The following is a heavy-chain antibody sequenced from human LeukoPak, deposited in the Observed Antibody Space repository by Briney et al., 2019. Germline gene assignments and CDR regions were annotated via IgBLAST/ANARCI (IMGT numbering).Heavy chain of an antibody. Sequence: PGRSLRLSCAASGFTFSSYAMHWVRQAPGKGLEWVAVISYDGSNKYYADSVKGRFTISRDNSKNTLYLQMNSLRAEDTAVYYCAKGGSQSGTKSLADIWGQGTMVTVSS. D-gene: IGHD1-14*01. CDR1: GFTFSSYA. CDR2: ISYDGSNK. V-gene: IGHV3-30-3*01. J-gene: IGHJ3*02. CDR3: AKGGSQSGTKSLADI.